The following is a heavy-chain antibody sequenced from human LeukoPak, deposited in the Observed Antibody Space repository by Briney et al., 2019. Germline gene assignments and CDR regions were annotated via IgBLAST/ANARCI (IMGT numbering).Heavy chain of an antibody. D-gene: IGHD2-15*01. V-gene: IGHV1-2*02. CDR1: GYTFTGYY. J-gene: IGHJ6*03. CDR3: ARGLRYCSGGRCYFSPPYYYYMDV. CDR2: VNPNSGDT. Sequence: ASVKVSCKASGYTFTGYYLHWVRQAPGQGLEWMGCVNPNSGDTNYAQKFQGRVTMTRNTSISTAYMELSSLRSEDTAVYYCARGLRYCSGGRCYFSPPYYYYMDVWGKGTTVTISS.